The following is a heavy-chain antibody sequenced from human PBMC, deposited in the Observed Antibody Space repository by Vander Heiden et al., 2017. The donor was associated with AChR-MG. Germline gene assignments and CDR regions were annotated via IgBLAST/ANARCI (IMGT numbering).Heavy chain of an antibody. CDR1: GGTFSSYT. V-gene: IGHV1-69*08. Sequence: QVQLVQSGAEVKKPGSSVKVSCKASGGTFSSYTISWVRQAPGQGLEWMGRIIPILGIANYAQKFQGRVTITADKSTSTAYMELSSLRSEDTAVYYCARDSGGGLLSFKYWGQGTLVTVSS. J-gene: IGHJ4*02. CDR2: IIPILGIA. CDR3: ARDSGGGLLSFKY. D-gene: IGHD3-10*01.